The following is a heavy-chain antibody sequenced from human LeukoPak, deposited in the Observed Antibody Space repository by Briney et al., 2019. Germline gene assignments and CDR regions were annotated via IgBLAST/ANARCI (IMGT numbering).Heavy chain of an antibody. V-gene: IGHV4-4*07. D-gene: IGHD4-17*01. J-gene: IGHJ6*03. CDR2: IYTSGST. CDR1: GGSISSYY. Sequence: SETLSLTCTVSGGSISSYYWSWIRQPAGKGLEWIVRIYTSGSTNYNPSLKSRVTMSVDTSKNQFSLKLSSVTAADTAVYYCARAIIGPTTVTTGLNYYYMDVWGKGTTVTISS. CDR3: ARAIIGPTTVTTGLNYYYMDV.